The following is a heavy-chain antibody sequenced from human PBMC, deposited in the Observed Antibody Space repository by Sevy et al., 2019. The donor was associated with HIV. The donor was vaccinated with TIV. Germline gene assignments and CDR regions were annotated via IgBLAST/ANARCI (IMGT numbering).Heavy chain of an antibody. J-gene: IGHJ6*02. CDR1: GYTFTSYG. D-gene: IGHD3-10*01. CDR2: ISAYNGNT. V-gene: IGHV1-18*01. Sequence: ASVKVSCKASGYTFTSYGISWVRQAPGQGLEWMGWISAYNGNTNYAQKLQGRVTMTTDTSTRTAYMELRSLRSDDTAVYYCARFAVYQGVIIYYYYGMDVWGQGTTVTVSS. CDR3: ARFAVYQGVIIYYYYGMDV.